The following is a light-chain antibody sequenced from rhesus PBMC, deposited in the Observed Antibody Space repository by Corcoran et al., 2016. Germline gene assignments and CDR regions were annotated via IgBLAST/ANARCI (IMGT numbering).Light chain of an antibody. CDR2: AAS. CDR1: QNIYSN. CDR3: QHYYDSPFT. J-gene: IGKJ3*01. V-gene: IGKV1S8*01. Sequence: DIQMTQSPSALSASVGDRVTISCRASQNIYSNLAWYQQKPGKAPKFLIYAASSLRTGIPSRFSGSGSGTDFTLTFSSLQPEDSAGYYCQHYYDSPFTFGPGTKLDI.